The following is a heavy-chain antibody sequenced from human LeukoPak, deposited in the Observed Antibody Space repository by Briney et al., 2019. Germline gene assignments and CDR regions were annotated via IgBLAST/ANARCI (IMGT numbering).Heavy chain of an antibody. V-gene: IGHV1-18*01. J-gene: IGHJ5*02. CDR1: GYRFTNHD. CDR2: ISAHNGNT. CDR3: ARDWGDFWTTPLNWFDP. Sequence: ASVKVSCKAPGYRFTNHDITWVRLVPGQGLEWMRWISAHNGNTNYAQKFQGRLTMTMDTSTSTAHMELRSPRSDDTAVYYCARDWGDFWTTPLNWFDPWGQGTLVTVSS. D-gene: IGHD3-3*01.